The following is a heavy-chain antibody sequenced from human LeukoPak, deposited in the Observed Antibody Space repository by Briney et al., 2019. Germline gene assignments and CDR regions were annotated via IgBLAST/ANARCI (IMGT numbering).Heavy chain of an antibody. CDR1: GFTFSSSW. D-gene: IGHD3-22*01. CDR3: ANVGPDSSGYSGFDY. J-gene: IGHJ4*02. Sequence: GGSLRLSCAASGFTFSSSWMTWVRQAPGKGLEWVANIKQDGSEKYYVDSVKGRFTISRDNAKNSLYLQMNSLRVEDTAVYYCANVGPDSSGYSGFDYWGQGTLVTVSS. V-gene: IGHV3-7*01. CDR2: IKQDGSEK.